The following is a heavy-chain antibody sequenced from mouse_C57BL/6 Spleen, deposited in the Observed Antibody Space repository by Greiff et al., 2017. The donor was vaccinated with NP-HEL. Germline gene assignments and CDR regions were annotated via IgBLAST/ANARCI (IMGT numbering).Heavy chain of an antibody. Sequence: QVQLQQPGAELVKPGASVKMSCKASGYTFTSYWITWVKQRPGQGLEWIGDIYPGSGSTNYNEKFKSKATLTVDTSSSTAYMQLSSLTSEDSAVYYCARKGNYRRYYAMDYWGQGTSVTVSS. CDR3: ARKGNYRRYYAMDY. J-gene: IGHJ4*01. CDR1: GYTFTSYW. V-gene: IGHV1-55*01. CDR2: IYPGSGST. D-gene: IGHD2-1*01.